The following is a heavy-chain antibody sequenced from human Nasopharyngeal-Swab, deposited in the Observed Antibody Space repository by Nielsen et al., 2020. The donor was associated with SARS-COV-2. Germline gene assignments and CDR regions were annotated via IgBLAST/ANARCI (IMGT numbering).Heavy chain of an antibody. V-gene: IGHV3-21*04. CDR3: AKRSGYSYGPDYYYYYMDV. Sequence: GGSLRLSCAASGFTFNNYNFNWVRQAPGKGLEWVSSISSSSSYIYYADSVKGRFTISRDNAKNSLYLQMNSLRAEGTAVYYCAKRSGYSYGPDYYYYYMDVWGKGTTVTVSS. CDR1: GFTFNNYN. J-gene: IGHJ6*03. CDR2: ISSSSSYI. D-gene: IGHD5-18*01.